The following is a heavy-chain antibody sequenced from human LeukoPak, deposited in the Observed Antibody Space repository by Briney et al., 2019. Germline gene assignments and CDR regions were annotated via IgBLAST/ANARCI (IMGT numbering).Heavy chain of an antibody. V-gene: IGHV1-69*13. D-gene: IGHD4-17*01. CDR1: GGTFSTSV. Sequence: ASVKVSCKASGGTFSTSVITWVRQAPGQGLKWMGGIIPSFGTPSYAQDFEGRVTITADESASTAYIELSSLTSDDTAVYYCARVGHYGDLDYWGQGTLVTVSS. CDR2: IIPSFGTP. CDR3: ARVGHYGDLDY. J-gene: IGHJ4*02.